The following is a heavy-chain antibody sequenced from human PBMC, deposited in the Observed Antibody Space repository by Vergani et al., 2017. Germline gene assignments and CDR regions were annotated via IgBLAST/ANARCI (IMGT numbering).Heavy chain of an antibody. Sequence: VQLVESGGGVVQPGRSLRLSCAASGFTFSRHAMSWVRQGHGQGLEWVSSIKNTGDSTHYADSVKGRFTISRDNSKNTLYLQMNSLRVEDTAVYYCGRGSDNYNWGQGTLVTVSS. D-gene: IGHD5-24*01. J-gene: IGHJ4*02. V-gene: IGHV3-23*04. CDR1: GFTFSRHA. CDR3: GRGSDNYN. CDR2: IKNTGDST.